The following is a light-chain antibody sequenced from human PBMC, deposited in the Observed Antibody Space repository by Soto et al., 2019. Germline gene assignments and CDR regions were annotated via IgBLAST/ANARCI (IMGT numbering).Light chain of an antibody. V-gene: IGKV1-9*01. CDR3: QQLNSYPLT. CDR1: QGISSY. Sequence: IQLTHSPSSLSASVGDRVTITCRASQGISSYLAWYQQKPGKAPKLLIYAASTLQSGVPSRFSGSGSGKDFTLTISSLQPEDFATYYCQQLNSYPLTFGGGMKVEIX. J-gene: IGKJ4*01. CDR2: AAS.